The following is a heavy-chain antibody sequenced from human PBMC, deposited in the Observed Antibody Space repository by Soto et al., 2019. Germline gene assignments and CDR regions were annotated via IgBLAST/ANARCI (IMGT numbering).Heavy chain of an antibody. CDR3: ARVGPLGGGDFDY. J-gene: IGHJ4*02. CDR1: GDSVSSNSVA. D-gene: IGHD3-16*01. Sequence: QVPLQQSDAGLVKPSQTLSLTCAISGDSVSSNSVAWNWIRQSPSWGLERLGSTYFKSKWFIDYSVSVKNRISINPDTSKNQVSLQPNSVTPETTAVYYCARVGPLGGGDFDYWGQGTLVTVSS. V-gene: IGHV6-1*01. CDR2: TYFKSKWFI.